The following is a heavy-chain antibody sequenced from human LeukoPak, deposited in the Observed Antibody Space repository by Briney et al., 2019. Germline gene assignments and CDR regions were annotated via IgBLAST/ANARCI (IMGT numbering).Heavy chain of an antibody. J-gene: IGHJ4*02. CDR3: ARGTPFYYYGSGSDFGY. V-gene: IGHV3-7*03. Sequence: GGSLRLSCAASGFTFSSYWMSWVRQAPGKGLEWVANIKQDGSEKYYVDSVKGRFTISRDNAKNSLYLQMNSLRAEDTAVYYCARGTPFYYYGSGSDFGYWGQGTLVTVSS. CDR2: IKQDGSEK. CDR1: GFTFSSYW. D-gene: IGHD3-10*01.